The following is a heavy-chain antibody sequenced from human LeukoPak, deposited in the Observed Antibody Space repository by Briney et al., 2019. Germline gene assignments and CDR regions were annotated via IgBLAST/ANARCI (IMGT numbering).Heavy chain of an antibody. CDR3: ARVGYNWNLWFDF. V-gene: IGHV4-38-2*02. D-gene: IGHD1-7*01. CDR1: GYSISSGYY. Sequence: SETLSLTCTVSGYSISSGYYWGWIRQPPGKGLQWIGSIFHSGNSYYNPSLKSRVTISVDTSKNQFSLKVNSVTAADTAVYYCARVGYNWNLWFDFWGQGTTVTVSS. J-gene: IGHJ3*01. CDR2: IFHSGNS.